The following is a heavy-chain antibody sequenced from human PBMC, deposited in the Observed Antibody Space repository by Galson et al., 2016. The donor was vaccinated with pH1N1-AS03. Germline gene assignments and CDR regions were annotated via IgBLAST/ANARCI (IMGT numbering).Heavy chain of an antibody. CDR1: GFTFSTYC. Sequence: SLRLSCAASGFTFSTYCMSWVRQAPGKGLEWVANIKQDGSEKFYVDSLKGRFTISRDNAKNSLYLQMNSLRAGDTAVYYCARGKEGYFYGMDVWGQGTTVTVSS. V-gene: IGHV3-7*04. CDR3: ARGKEGYFYGMDV. J-gene: IGHJ6*02. CDR2: IKQDGSEK.